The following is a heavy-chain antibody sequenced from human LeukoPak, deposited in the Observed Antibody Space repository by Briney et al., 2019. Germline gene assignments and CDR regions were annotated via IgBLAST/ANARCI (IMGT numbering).Heavy chain of an antibody. CDR2: TTNKANIYTT. J-gene: IGHJ6*02. D-gene: IGHD3-9*01. CDR3: ARVFHYYGMDV. Sequence: GGSLRLSCAASGFSFSDHYMDWVRQAPGKGLEWVGRTTNKANIYTTTYAASVKGGFTVSRDDSKNSLYLQMNSLKTEDTAVYYCARVFHYYGMDVWGQGTAVTVSS. CDR1: GFSFSDHY. V-gene: IGHV3-72*01.